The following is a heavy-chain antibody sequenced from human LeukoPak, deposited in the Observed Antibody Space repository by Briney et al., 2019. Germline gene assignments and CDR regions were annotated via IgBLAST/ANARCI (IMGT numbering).Heavy chain of an antibody. D-gene: IGHD2-2*01. J-gene: IGHJ1*01. V-gene: IGHV3-23*01. CDR1: GFTLNTYA. CDR3: ANFHCSTTSCHLSGYFQY. CDR2: ISGSGGST. Sequence: GGSLRLSCAAPGFTLNTYAMSWVRQAPGNGLEWVSAISGSGGSTFYADSVKGRFTISRDYSKNTLYLQMNSLRAEDTAVYYCANFHCSTTSCHLSGYFQYWGQGTLVTVSS.